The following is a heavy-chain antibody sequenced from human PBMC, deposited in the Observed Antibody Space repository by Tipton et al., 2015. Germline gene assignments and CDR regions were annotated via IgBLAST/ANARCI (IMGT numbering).Heavy chain of an antibody. V-gene: IGHV4-34*01. CDR2: IYYSGSA. CDR3: ARVDILLSQGGMDV. CDR1: GGSFSAYY. D-gene: IGHD3-10*01. Sequence: TLSLTCAVYGGSFSAYYWSWIRQPPGKGLEWIGSIYYSGSAYHNPSLKSRVTISVDTSKNQFSLTLSSMTAADTAVYYCARVDILLSQGGMDVWGQGTTVTVSS. J-gene: IGHJ6*02.